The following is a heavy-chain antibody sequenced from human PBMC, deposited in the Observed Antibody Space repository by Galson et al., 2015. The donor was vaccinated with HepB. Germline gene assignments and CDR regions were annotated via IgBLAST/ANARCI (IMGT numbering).Heavy chain of an antibody. CDR2: IYYSGST. V-gene: IGHV4-59*01. CDR1: GGSISSYY. J-gene: IGHJ4*02. D-gene: IGHD3-10*01. CDR3: AREGYYGSGSFDY. Sequence: ETLSLTCTVSGGSISSYYWSWIRQPPGKGLEWIGYIYYSGSTNYNPSLKSRVTISVDASKNQFSLKLSSVTAADTAVYYCAREGYYGSGSFDYWGQGTLVTVSS.